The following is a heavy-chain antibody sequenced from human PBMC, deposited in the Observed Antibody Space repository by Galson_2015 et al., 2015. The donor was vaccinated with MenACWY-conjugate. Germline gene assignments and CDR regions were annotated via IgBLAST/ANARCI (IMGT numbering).Heavy chain of an antibody. D-gene: IGHD2-2*01. V-gene: IGHV3-49*03. CDR2: IQSKNYGANT. Sequence: SLRLSCATSGFAFGDYLMGWFRQAPGKGLEWVGYIQSKNYGANTQYAASVKDRFTISRDDSRSIAYLQMNSLKTEDTAVYDCTRADHRYCSRTNCPFDHWGQGTLVTVSS. J-gene: IGHJ4*02. CDR3: TRADHRYCSRTNCPFDH. CDR1: GFAFGDYL.